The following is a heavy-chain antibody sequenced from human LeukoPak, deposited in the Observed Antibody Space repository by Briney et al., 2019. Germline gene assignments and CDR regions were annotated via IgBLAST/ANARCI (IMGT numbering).Heavy chain of an antibody. CDR1: GGSISSSSYY. V-gene: IGHV4-39*01. CDR3: ASRRRGYCSSTSCLNWFDP. D-gene: IGHD2-2*01. J-gene: IGHJ5*02. CDR2: IYYSGST. Sequence: ASETLSLTCTVSGGSISSSSYYWGWIRQPPGKGLEWIGSIYYSGSTYYNPSLKSRVTISVDTSKNQFSLKLSSVTAADTAVYYCASRRRGYCSSTSCLNWFDPWGQGTLVTVSS.